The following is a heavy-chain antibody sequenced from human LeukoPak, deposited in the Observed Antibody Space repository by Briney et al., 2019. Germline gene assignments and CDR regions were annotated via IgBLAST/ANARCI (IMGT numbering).Heavy chain of an antibody. CDR1: GYSISSGYY. J-gene: IGHJ4*02. CDR2: LSFSGST. V-gene: IGHV4-38-2*02. Sequence: SETLSLTCSVSGYSISSGYYWAWIRQPPGKGLEWIGSLSFSGSTYYNPSLKSRVTVSVDTSKNEFSLNLTSVTAADTAVYFCARGIVGSRDFYFRYYFDYWGQGTLVTVSS. D-gene: IGHD3/OR15-3a*01. CDR3: ARGIVGSRDFYFRYYFDY.